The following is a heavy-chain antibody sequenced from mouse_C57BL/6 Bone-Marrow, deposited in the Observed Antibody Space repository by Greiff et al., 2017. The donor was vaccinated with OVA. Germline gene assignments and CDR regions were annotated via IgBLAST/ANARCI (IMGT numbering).Heavy chain of an antibody. V-gene: IGHV1-52*01. CDR1: GYTFTSYW. D-gene: IGHD2-10*01. J-gene: IGHJ4*01. CDR2: IDPSDSET. CDR3: ARPYYGNYDAMDY. Sequence: VQLQHPGAELVRPGSSVKLSCKASGYTFTSYWMHWVKQRPIQGLEWIGNIDPSDSETHYNQKFKDKATLTVDKSSGTAYMQLSSLTSEDSAVYYCARPYYGNYDAMDYWGQGTSVTVSS.